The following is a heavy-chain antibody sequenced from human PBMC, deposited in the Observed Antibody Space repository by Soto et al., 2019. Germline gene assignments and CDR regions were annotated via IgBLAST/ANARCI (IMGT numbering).Heavy chain of an antibody. CDR2: ISYDESTT. Sequence: PVGSLRLSCAASGFSFSRYGIHWFRQAPGKGLEWVAVISYDESTTFYAGSVKGRFTISRDNSKNTLFLQMNSLRPEDTAVYYCSKAMIGSYDSDAFDVWGQGTMVTVSS. D-gene: IGHD3-22*01. CDR3: SKAMIGSYDSDAFDV. CDR1: GFSFSRYG. J-gene: IGHJ3*01. V-gene: IGHV3-30*18.